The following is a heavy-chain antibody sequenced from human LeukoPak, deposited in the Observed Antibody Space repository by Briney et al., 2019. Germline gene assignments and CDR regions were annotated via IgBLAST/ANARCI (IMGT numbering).Heavy chain of an antibody. D-gene: IGHD3-16*01. CDR1: GFTFSNYE. V-gene: IGHV3-48*03. Sequence: GGSLRLSCAASGFTFSNYEMNWVRQAPGKGLEWVSYIRSSGTTIYYADSVKGRFTISRDDAKNSLYLQMNSLRAEDTAVYYCARDKGGDGIEFWGRGTLVTVSS. CDR3: ARDKGGDGIEF. CDR2: IRSSGTTI. J-gene: IGHJ4*02.